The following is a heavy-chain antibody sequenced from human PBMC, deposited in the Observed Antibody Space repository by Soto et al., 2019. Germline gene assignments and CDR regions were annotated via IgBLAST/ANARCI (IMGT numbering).Heavy chain of an antibody. J-gene: IGHJ4*02. V-gene: IGHV3-23*01. CDR3: AKGARITFGGVVPPRFDF. CDR1: GFTFVGYA. CDR2: ISGGGGVT. Sequence: EVQLLESGGTMVQPGGSLRLSCAASGFTFVGYAMSWVRQAPGKGLEWVSTISGGGGVTNYADSVKGRFTVSRDNSQHILFLQMNRLRTDDTAVYYCAKGARITFGGVVPPRFDFWGQGTLVTVAS. D-gene: IGHD3-16*01.